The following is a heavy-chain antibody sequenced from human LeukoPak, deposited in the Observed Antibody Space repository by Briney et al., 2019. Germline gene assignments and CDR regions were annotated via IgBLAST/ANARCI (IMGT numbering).Heavy chain of an antibody. CDR1: GFTFSSFA. CDR3: ARDLYYYGSGTYYYYGMDV. J-gene: IGHJ6*02. Sequence: GGSLRLSCAASGFTFSSFAISWVRQAPGKGLEWVSGISGSGGTTYYADSVKGRFTISRDNSKNTLYLQMNSLRAEDTAVYYCARDLYYYGSGTYYYYGMDVWGQGTTVTVSS. CDR2: ISGSGGTT. V-gene: IGHV3-23*01. D-gene: IGHD3-10*01.